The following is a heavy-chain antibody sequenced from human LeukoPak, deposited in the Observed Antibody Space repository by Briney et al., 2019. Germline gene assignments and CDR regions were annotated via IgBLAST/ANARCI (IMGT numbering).Heavy chain of an antibody. J-gene: IGHJ4*02. D-gene: IGHD3-10*01. CDR1: GASISGYY. CDR3: TRHLDYYGSGSYEY. Sequence: SETLSLTCHISGASISGYYWGWIRQPPGKGLEWIGSIDYSENTYYNPSLKSRVTISVDTSKNQFSLKLSSVTAADTAVYYCTRHLDYYGSGSYEYWGQGTLVTVSS. V-gene: IGHV4-59*08. CDR2: IDYSENT.